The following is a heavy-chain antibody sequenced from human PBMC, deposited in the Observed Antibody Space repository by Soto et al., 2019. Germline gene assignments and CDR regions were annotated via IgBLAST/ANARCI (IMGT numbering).Heavy chain of an antibody. V-gene: IGHV3-21*01. J-gene: IGHJ4*02. CDR1: GFTFSDYG. Sequence: EVHLVESGGGLVKPGGSLRLSCAASGFTFSDYGLKWVRQAPGKGLEWVSSISSGSSYIYYADSVKGRFSISRDNAQNSLYLHMNSLRAEDTAVYYCAREAYGNDAPIDYWGQGTLVTVSS. CDR3: AREAYGNDAPIDY. CDR2: ISSGSSYI. D-gene: IGHD1-1*01.